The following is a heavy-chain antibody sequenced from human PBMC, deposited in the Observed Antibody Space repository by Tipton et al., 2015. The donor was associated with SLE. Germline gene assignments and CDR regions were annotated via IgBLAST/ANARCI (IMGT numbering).Heavy chain of an antibody. V-gene: IGHV4-39*01. Sequence: TLSLTCTVSGGSISSSSYYWGWIRQPPGKGLEWIGEINHSGSTNYNPSLKSRVTISVDTSKNQFSLKLSSVTAADTAVYYCARQGDSSDYSPYNWFDPWGQGTLVTVSS. D-gene: IGHD3-22*01. CDR2: INHSGST. CDR1: GGSISSSSYY. J-gene: IGHJ5*02. CDR3: ARQGDSSDYSPYNWFDP.